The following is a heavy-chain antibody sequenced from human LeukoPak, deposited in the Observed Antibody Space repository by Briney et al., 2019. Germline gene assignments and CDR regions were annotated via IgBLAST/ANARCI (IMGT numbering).Heavy chain of an antibody. Sequence: SLRLSCAASGFTFDDYAVHWVRQAPGKGLEWVSGISWNSGSIGYADSVKGRFTISRDNAKNSLYLQMNSLRAEDTAVYYCARGKDTAMVTFDYWGQGTLVTVSS. V-gene: IGHV3-9*01. CDR2: ISWNSGSI. CDR3: ARGKDTAMVTFDY. J-gene: IGHJ4*02. D-gene: IGHD5-18*01. CDR1: GFTFDDYA.